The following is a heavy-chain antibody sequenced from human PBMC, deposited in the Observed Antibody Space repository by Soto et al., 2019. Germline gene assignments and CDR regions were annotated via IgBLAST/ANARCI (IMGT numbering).Heavy chain of an antibody. Sequence: SEPLSLTCTVSGGSVSSGSYYWSWIRQPPGKGLEWIGYIYYSGSTNYNPSLKSRVTISVDTSKNQFSLKLSSVTAADTAVYYCARDGTGFGELYGTRWFDPWGQGTLVTVSS. J-gene: IGHJ5*02. CDR3: ARDGTGFGELYGTRWFDP. V-gene: IGHV4-61*01. D-gene: IGHD3-10*01. CDR2: IYYSGST. CDR1: GGSVSSGSYY.